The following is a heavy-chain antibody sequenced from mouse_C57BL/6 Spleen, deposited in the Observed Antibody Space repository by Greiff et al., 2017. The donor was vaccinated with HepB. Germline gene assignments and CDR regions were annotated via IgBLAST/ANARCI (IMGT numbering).Heavy chain of an antibody. J-gene: IGHJ4*01. CDR3: ARSATVVATDYAMDY. CDR2: IYPGSGST. V-gene: IGHV1-55*01. CDR1: GYTFTSYW. D-gene: IGHD1-1*01. Sequence: VQLQQPGAELVKPGASVKMSCKAFGYTFTSYWITWVKQRPGQGLEWIGDIYPGSGSTNYNEKFKSKATLTVDTSSSTAYMQLSSLTSEDSAVYYCARSATVVATDYAMDYWGQGTSVTVSS.